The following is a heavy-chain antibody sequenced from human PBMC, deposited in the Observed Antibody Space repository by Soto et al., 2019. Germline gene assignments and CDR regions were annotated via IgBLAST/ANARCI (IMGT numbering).Heavy chain of an antibody. Sequence: VGSLRLSCAASGFTFSSYWMSWFRQAPVNRLEWVADIKQDGSEKYYVDSVKGRFTISRDNAKNSLYLQMNSLRAEDTAAYYCARDSGYSYGLLYYYYYGMDVWGQGTTVTVSS. CDR2: IKQDGSEK. V-gene: IGHV3-7*03. CDR3: ARDSGYSYGLLYYYYYGMDV. J-gene: IGHJ6*02. D-gene: IGHD5-18*01. CDR1: GFTFSSYW.